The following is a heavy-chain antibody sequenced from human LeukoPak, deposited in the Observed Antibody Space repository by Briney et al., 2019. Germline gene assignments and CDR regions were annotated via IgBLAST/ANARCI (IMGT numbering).Heavy chain of an antibody. CDR1: GYTFTGYY. D-gene: IGHD3-3*01. CDR3: ARPGSGYSSAVDWYFDL. CDR2: INPNSGGT. Sequence: PVASVKVSCKASGYTFTGYYMHWVRQAPGQGLEWMGWINPNSGGTNYAQKFQGRVTMTRDTSISTAYMELSRLRSDDTAVYYCARPGSGYSSAVDWYFDLWGRGTLVTVSS. V-gene: IGHV1-2*02. J-gene: IGHJ2*01.